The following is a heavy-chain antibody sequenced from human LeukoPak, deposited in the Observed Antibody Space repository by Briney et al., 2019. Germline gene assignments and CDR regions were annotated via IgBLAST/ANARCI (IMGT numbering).Heavy chain of an antibody. V-gene: IGHV3-48*02. Sequence: GGSLRLSCAASGFTFSSYSMNWVRQAPGKGLEWVSYISSSSSTIYYAGSVKGRFTISRDNAKNSLYLQMNSLRDEDTAVYYCARDDVVVVPAAYYYYGMDVWAKGTTVTVSS. CDR2: ISSSSSTI. CDR1: GFTFSSYS. D-gene: IGHD2-2*01. CDR3: ARDDVVVVPAAYYYYGMDV. J-gene: IGHJ6*04.